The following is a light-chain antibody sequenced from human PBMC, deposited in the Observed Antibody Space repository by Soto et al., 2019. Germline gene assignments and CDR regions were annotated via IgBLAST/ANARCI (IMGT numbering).Light chain of an antibody. J-gene: IGKJ1*01. CDR3: QQYDGWPRT. CDR1: QSVSNN. CDR2: GPS. V-gene: IGKV3-15*01. Sequence: EILMKQSPATLSVSPGERATLSCRASQSVSNNLAWYQQKPGQAPRLLIYGPSIRAAGVPARFSGSGSGTEFTLTISSLQSEDFAVYYCQQYDGWPRTFGQGTKVEIK.